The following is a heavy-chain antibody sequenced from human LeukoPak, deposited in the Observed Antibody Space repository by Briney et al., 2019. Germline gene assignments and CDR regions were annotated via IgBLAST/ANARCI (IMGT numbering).Heavy chain of an antibody. Sequence: TGGSLRLSCAASGFTFSSYAMSWVRQAPGKGLEWVSAISGSGGSTYYADSVKGRFTISRDNSKNTLYLQMNSLRAEDTAVYYCAKEKFRGDGIREHDAFDIWGQGTMVTVSS. D-gene: IGHD3-16*01. CDR3: AKEKFRGDGIREHDAFDI. V-gene: IGHV3-23*01. CDR1: GFTFSSYA. CDR2: ISGSGGST. J-gene: IGHJ3*02.